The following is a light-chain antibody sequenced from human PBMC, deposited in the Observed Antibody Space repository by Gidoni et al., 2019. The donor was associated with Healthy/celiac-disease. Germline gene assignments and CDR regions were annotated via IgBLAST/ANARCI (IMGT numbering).Light chain of an antibody. V-gene: IGKV1-9*01. J-gene: IGKJ5*01. CDR3: QQLNSYPIT. Sequence: DIQLPHSPSFLSASVGDRVTITCRASQGISSYLAWHQQKPGKAPKLLISSAATLQRGVPSRFSGSGAGTEDSITISSRQPDDFATDYCQQLNSYPITFGQXTRLEIK. CDR1: QGISSY. CDR2: SAA.